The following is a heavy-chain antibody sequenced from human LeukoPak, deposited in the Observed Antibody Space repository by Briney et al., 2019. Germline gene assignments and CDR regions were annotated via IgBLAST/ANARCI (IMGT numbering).Heavy chain of an antibody. Sequence: GGSLGLSCAASGFTFDDYAMHWVRQAPGKGLEWVSGISWNSGSIGYADSVKGRFTISRDNAKNSLYLQMNSLRAEDTALYYCAKDKGSSGWGQPAWGQGTLVTVSS. CDR2: ISWNSGSI. V-gene: IGHV3-9*01. CDR1: GFTFDDYA. J-gene: IGHJ5*02. CDR3: AKDKGSSGWGQPA. D-gene: IGHD6-19*01.